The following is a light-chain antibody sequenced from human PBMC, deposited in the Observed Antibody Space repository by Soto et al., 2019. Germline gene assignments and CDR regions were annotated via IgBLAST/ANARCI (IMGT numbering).Light chain of an antibody. CDR3: QQYHNWWT. J-gene: IGKJ1*01. CDR1: QNIGSN. CDR2: GAS. V-gene: IGKV3-15*01. Sequence: EIVMTQSPATLSVSPGERVTLSCRASQNIGSNLAWYQQKFGQAPRLLIYGASTRVTGIPARISGSGSGTEFTLTITSLQSEDFRVYHCQQYHNWWTFGQGTKVDFK.